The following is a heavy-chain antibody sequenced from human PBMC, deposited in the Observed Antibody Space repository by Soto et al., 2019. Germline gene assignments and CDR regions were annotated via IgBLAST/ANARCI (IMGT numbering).Heavy chain of an antibody. Sequence: GGSLRLSCAASGFTFSNFAMHWVRQAPGKGLEWVAVISYDGSNKYYADSVKGRFTISRDNSKNTLYLQMNSLRAEDTAVYYCARGQIVLRFLEWLPYTYLSDPFDPWGQGTLVTVSS. D-gene: IGHD3-3*01. CDR2: ISYDGSNK. J-gene: IGHJ5*02. CDR1: GFTFSNFA. V-gene: IGHV3-30-3*01. CDR3: ARGQIVLRFLEWLPYTYLSDPFDP.